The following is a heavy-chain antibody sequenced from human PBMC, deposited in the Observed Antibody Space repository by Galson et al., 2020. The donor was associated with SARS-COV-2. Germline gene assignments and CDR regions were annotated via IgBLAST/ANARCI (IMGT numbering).Heavy chain of an antibody. V-gene: IGHV3-7*01. CDR1: GFTFKDFW. CDR3: TREGWQGGY. J-gene: IGHJ4*02. CDR2: IRGDGIET. Sequence: GESLKISCAVSGFTFKDFWRSWFRQVSGKGPEWGANIRGDGIETNYADSVKGRFSISRDNDENFLYLQMNSLRVEDTAVYYCTREGWQGGYWGQGTRVTVSS. D-gene: IGHD6-19*01.